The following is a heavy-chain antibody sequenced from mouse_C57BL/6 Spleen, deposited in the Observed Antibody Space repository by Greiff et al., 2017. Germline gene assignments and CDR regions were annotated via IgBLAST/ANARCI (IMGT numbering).Heavy chain of an antibody. CDR1: GYTFTDYN. CDR3: ARRGIYYDYDAYFDV. V-gene: IGHV1-18*01. Sequence: EVQLQQSGPELVKPGASVKIPCKASGYTFTDYNMDWVKQSHGKSLEWIGDINPNNGGTIYNQKFKGKATLTVDKSSSTAYMELRSLTSEDTAVYYCARRGIYYDYDAYFDVWGTGTTVTVSS. CDR2: INPNNGGT. J-gene: IGHJ1*03. D-gene: IGHD2-4*01.